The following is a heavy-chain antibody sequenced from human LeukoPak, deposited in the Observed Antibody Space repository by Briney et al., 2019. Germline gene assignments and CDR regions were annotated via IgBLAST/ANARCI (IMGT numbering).Heavy chain of an antibody. CDR1: GYTFTSYA. CDR3: ARDQRLTAAGFWFDP. J-gene: IGHJ5*02. D-gene: IGHD6-13*01. CDR2: INTNTGNP. V-gene: IGHV7-4-1*02. Sequence: ASVKVSCKASGYTFTSYAMNWVRQAPGQGLEWMGWINTNTGNPTYAQGFTGRFVFSLDTSVSTAYLQVSSLKAEDTAVYYCARDQRLTAAGFWFDPWGQGTLVTVSS.